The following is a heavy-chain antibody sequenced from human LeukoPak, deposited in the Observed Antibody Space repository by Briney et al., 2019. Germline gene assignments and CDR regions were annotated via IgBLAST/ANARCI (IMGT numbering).Heavy chain of an antibody. CDR1: GFTFSSYS. CDR2: ISYDGSNK. J-gene: IGHJ3*02. V-gene: IGHV3-30*03. D-gene: IGHD4-17*01. Sequence: PGGSLRLSCAASGFTFSSYSMNWVRQAPGKGLEWVSVISYDGSNKYYADSVKGRFTIFRDSSKNTLFLQMNSLRAEDTAMYYCARARNAVTTGDAFDIWGQGTMVTISS. CDR3: ARARNAVTTGDAFDI.